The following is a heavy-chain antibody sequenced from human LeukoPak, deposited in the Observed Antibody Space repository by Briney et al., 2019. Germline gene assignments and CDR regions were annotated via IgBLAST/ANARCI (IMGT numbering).Heavy chain of an antibody. CDR2: ISSSSSYI. J-gene: IGHJ4*02. V-gene: IGHV3-21*01. Sequence: GGSLRLSCAASGFNFSSYSMNWVRQAPGKGLEWVSSISSSSSYIYYADSVKGRFTISRDNAKNSPYLQMNSLRAEDTAVYYCARDSLGVALDYWGQGTLVTVSS. D-gene: IGHD3-10*01. CDR1: GFNFSSYS. CDR3: ARDSLGVALDY.